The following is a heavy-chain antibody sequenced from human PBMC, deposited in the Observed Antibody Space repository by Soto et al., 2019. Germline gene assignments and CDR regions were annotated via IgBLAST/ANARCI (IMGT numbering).Heavy chain of an antibody. CDR1: GDSISSGGYY. CDR2: IYYSGST. D-gene: IGHD2-21*01. V-gene: IGHV4-31*03. Sequence: QVQLQESGPGLVKPSQTLSLTCTVSGDSISSGGYYWSWIRQHPGKGLEWIGYIYYSGSTYYNPSLKSRVTRSVDTSKNQFALKLSSVTAADTAVYYCAASCVACGGFNYYGMDVWCQGTTVTVSS. CDR3: AASCVACGGFNYYGMDV. J-gene: IGHJ6*02.